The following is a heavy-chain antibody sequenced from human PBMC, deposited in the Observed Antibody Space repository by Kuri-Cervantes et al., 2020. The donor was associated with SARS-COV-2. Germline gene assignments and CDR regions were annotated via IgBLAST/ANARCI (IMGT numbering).Heavy chain of an antibody. D-gene: IGHD6-13*01. CDR1: GFSFSSYG. V-gene: IGHV3-30*03. J-gene: IGHJ4*02. CDR2: ISYAGSDL. Sequence: GESLKISCAASGFSFSSYGMSWVRQAPGKGLERVAIISYAGSDLYADAVKGRFTISRDNSKNTVYLQMDNLRPEDTAIYYCARETPEDSSSWFDFWGQGSLVTVSS. CDR3: ARETPEDSSSWFDF.